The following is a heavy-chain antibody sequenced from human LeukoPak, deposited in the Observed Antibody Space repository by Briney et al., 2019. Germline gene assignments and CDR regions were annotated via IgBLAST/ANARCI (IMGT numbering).Heavy chain of an antibody. V-gene: IGHV3-21*01. CDR1: GFTFSSYS. Sequence: KAGGSLRLSCAASGFTFSSYSMNWVRQAPGKGLEWVSSISSSSSYIYYADSVKGRFTISRDNAKNSLYLQMNSLRAEDTAVYYCAKYYYDSSGIDYWGQGTLVTVPS. D-gene: IGHD3-22*01. J-gene: IGHJ4*02. CDR3: AKYYYDSSGIDY. CDR2: ISSSSSYI.